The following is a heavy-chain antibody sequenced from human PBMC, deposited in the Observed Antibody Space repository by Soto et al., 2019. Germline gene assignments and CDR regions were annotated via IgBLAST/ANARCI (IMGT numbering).Heavy chain of an antibody. V-gene: IGHV1-18*01. CDR3: ARDRGYYYDSSGYDDY. CDR1: GYTFTSYG. CDR2: ISAYNGNT. Sequence: GASVKVSCKASGYTFTSYGISWVRQAPGQGLEWMGWISAYNGNTNYAQKLQGRVTMTTDTSTSTAYMELRSLRSDDTAVYYCARDRGYYYDSSGYDDYWGQGTLVTVPQ. D-gene: IGHD3-22*01. J-gene: IGHJ4*02.